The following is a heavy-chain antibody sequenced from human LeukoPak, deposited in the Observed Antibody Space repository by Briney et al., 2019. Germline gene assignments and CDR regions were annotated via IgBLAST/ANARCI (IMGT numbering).Heavy chain of an antibody. J-gene: IGHJ4*02. D-gene: IGHD3-10*01. CDR2: INHSGST. V-gene: IGHV4-39*07. CDR1: GGSISSSSYY. Sequence: SETLSLTCTVSGGSISSSSYYWGWIRQPPGKGLEWIGEINHSGSTNYNPSLKSRVTISVDTSKNQFSLKLSSVTAADTAVYYCARARVLLWFGELLFDYWGQGTLVTVSS. CDR3: ARARVLLWFGELLFDY.